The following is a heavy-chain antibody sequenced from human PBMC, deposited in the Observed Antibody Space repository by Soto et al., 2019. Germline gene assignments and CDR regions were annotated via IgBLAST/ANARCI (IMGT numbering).Heavy chain of an antibody. CDR2: IYYSGST. Sequence: SETLSLTCTVSGGSISSSYWSWIRQPPGKGLEWIGYIYYSGSTYYNPSLKSRVTISVDTSKNQFSLKLSSVTAADTAVYYCATYGSGTYKPTTFDYWGQGTLVTVSS. V-gene: IGHV4-59*06. CDR3: ATYGSGTYKPTTFDY. J-gene: IGHJ4*02. D-gene: IGHD3-10*01. CDR1: GGSISSSY.